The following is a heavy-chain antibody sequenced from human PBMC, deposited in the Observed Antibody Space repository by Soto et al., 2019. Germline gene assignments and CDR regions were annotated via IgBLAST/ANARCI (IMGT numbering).Heavy chain of an antibody. CDR3: ARLPSMVRGVNAFDI. D-gene: IGHD3-10*01. CDR2: IIPILGIA. CDR1: GGTFSSYT. J-gene: IGHJ3*02. Sequence: QVQLVQSGAEVKKPGSSVKVSCKASGGTFSSYTISWVRQAPGQGLEWMGRIIPILGIANYAQKFQGRVTIXXDXSXXTAYMELSSLRSEDTAVYYCARLPSMVRGVNAFDIWGQGTMVTVSS. V-gene: IGHV1-69*02.